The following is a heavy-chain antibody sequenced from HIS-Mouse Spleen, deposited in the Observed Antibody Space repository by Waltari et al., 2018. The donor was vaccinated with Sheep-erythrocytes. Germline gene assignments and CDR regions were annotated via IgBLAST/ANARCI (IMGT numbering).Heavy chain of an antibody. CDR2: ISSSRSYI. Sequence: EVQLVESGGGLVKPGGSLRLSCAASGFTFSSYSMNWVSQAPGKGLGGVSVISSSRSYIYYADAGKGRFTISRDNAKNSLYLQMNSLRAEDTAVYYCARDRSGYDYWGQGTLVTVSS. V-gene: IGHV3-21*05. CDR1: GFTFSSYS. D-gene: IGHD3-22*01. J-gene: IGHJ4*02. CDR3: ARDRSGYDY.